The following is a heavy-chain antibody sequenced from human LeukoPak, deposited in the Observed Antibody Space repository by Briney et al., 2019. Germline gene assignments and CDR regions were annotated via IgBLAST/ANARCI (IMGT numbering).Heavy chain of an antibody. CDR1: GYTFTGYY. CDR2: INPNSGGT. CDR3: ARRSIAAEDENYYYGMDV. Sequence: ASVKVSCKASGYTFTGYYMHWVRQAPGRGLEWMGWINPNSGGTNYAQKFQGRVTMTRDTSISTAYMELSRLRSDDTAVYYCARRSIAAEDENYYYGMDVWGQGTTVTVSS. D-gene: IGHD6-13*01. J-gene: IGHJ6*02. V-gene: IGHV1-2*02.